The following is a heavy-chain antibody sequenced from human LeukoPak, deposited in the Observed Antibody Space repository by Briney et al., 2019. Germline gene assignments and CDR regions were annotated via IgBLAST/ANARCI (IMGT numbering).Heavy chain of an antibody. J-gene: IGHJ4*02. D-gene: IGHD3-22*01. CDR1: GGSISSGSYY. CDR3: ARGSGYYGEDFEY. CDR2: IYSSGST. V-gene: IGHV4-61*02. Sequence: SETLSLTCTVSGGSISSGSYYWSWIRQPAGKGLEWIGRIYSSGSTNYNPSLKSRVTISLDTPENQFSLKLSSVTAADTAVYYCARGSGYYGEDFEYWGQGTLVTVSS.